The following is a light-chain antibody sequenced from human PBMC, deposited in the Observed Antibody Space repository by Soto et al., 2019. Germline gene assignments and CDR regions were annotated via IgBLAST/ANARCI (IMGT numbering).Light chain of an antibody. Sequence: EIVMTKSPATLSVSPGERATLSCRASQSVSSNLAWYQQKPGQAPSLLIYDTSARATGLPGRFSGSGSGTEFTLTISSLQSEDFAVYYCQQYNNWPPTFGQGTKVDIK. CDR1: QSVSSN. CDR3: QQYNNWPPT. CDR2: DTS. J-gene: IGKJ1*01. V-gene: IGKV3-15*01.